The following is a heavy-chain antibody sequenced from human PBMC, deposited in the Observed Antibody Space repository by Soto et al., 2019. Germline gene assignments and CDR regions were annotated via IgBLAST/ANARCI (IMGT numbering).Heavy chain of an antibody. Sequence: HITLKESGPTLVQPTQPLTLTCTFSGFSLSTSGVGVGWIRQPPGKALEWLALIYWDDDKRYSPFLKSRLTMTKDTSKNPVVLTITNMDPVDTATSYCGGNVDTALVPPCCCHRTDVWGQGTTVTVSS. J-gene: IGHJ6*02. CDR1: GFSLSTSGVG. V-gene: IGHV2-5*02. CDR3: GGNVDTALVPPCCCHRTDV. CDR2: IYWDDDK. D-gene: IGHD5-18*01.